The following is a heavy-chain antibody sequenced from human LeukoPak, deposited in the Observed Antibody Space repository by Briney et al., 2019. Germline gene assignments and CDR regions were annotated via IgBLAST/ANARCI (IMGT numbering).Heavy chain of an antibody. Sequence: PSETLSLTCTVSGGSISSYYWSWIRQPPGKGLEWIGYIYYSGSTNYNPSLKSRVTISVDTSKNQFSLKLSFVTAADTAVYYCARDRDGTGTIWDYWGQGTLVTVSS. D-gene: IGHD1-7*01. V-gene: IGHV4-59*01. CDR2: IYYSGST. CDR3: ARDRDGTGTIWDY. J-gene: IGHJ4*02. CDR1: GGSISSYY.